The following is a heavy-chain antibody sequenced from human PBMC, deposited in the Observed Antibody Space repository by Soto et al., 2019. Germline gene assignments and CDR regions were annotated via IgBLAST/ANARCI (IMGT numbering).Heavy chain of an antibody. CDR1: EGSLSIYR. D-gene: IGHD1-1*01. J-gene: IGHJ4*02. V-gene: IGHV4-59*08. CDR2: IFYTGST. Sequence: LQTLTLTCTVSEGSLSIYRWGWTRQLPGKGLEWIGYIFYTGSTNYNPSLKSRVTISVDTSKNQFSLKLSSVTAADTAVYYCARHYPIGNNWNYFDYWGQGTLVTVSS. CDR3: ARHYPIGNNWNYFDY.